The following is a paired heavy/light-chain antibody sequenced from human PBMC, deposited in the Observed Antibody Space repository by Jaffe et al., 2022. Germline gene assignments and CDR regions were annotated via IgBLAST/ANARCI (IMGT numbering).Light chain of an antibody. CDR3: QSYDSSSYV. J-gene: IGLJ1*01. Sequence: QSVLTQPPSVSGAPGQRVTISCTGSSSNIGAGYDVHWYQQLPGTAPKLLIYGNSNRPSGVPDRFSGSKSGTSASLAITGLQAEDEADYYCQSYDSSSYVFGTGTKVTVL. CDR2: GNS. V-gene: IGLV1-40*01. CDR1: SSNIGAGYD.
Heavy chain of an antibody. J-gene: IGHJ5*02. Sequence: QVQLVQSGAEVKKPGASVKVSCKASGYTFTSYGISWVRQAPGQGLEWMGWISAYNGNTNYAQKLQGRVTMTTDTSTSTAYMELRSLRSDDTAVYYCARAGYCSGGSCYLYNWFDPWGQGTLVTVSS. CDR2: ISAYNGNT. V-gene: IGHV1-18*01. CDR3: ARAGYCSGGSCYLYNWFDP. D-gene: IGHD2-15*01. CDR1: GYTFTSYG.